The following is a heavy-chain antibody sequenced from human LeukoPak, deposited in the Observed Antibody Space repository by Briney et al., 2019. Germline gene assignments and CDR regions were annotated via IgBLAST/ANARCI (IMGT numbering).Heavy chain of an antibody. CDR3: ARESRPYYDFWSGYSKGDYYYYYMDV. D-gene: IGHD3-3*01. J-gene: IGHJ6*03. CDR1: GGSISSYY. V-gene: IGHV4-59*01. Sequence: SETLSLTCTVSGGSISSYYWSWIRQPPGKGLEWIGYIYYSGSTNYNPSLKSRVTISVDTSKNQFSLKLSSVTAADTAVYYCARESRPYYDFWSGYSKGDYYYYYMDVWGKGTTVTVSS. CDR2: IYYSGST.